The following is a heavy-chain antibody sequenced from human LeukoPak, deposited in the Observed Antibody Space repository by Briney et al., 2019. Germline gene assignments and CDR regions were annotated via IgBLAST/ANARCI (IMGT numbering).Heavy chain of an antibody. Sequence: PGGSLRLSCAASGFTLSDHYMDWVRQAPGKGLEWVGRTRNKANSYTTEYAASVKGRFTISRDDSKNSLYLQMNSLKTEDTAVYYCARLSGSYASSWGQGTLVTVSS. CDR1: GFTLSDHY. D-gene: IGHD1-26*01. V-gene: IGHV3-72*01. J-gene: IGHJ4*02. CDR2: TRNKANSYTT. CDR3: ARLSGSYASS.